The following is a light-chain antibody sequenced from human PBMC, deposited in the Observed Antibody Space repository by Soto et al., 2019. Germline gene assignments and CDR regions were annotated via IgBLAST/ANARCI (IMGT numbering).Light chain of an antibody. CDR3: QQYHNYYT. CDR1: QKINTW. Sequence: DIEMTQSPSTLSASIGDRVTITCRASQKINTWLAWYQQKPGKAPKLLIYKASTLESGVPSRFSGSGSGTEFTLTISSLQPDYFATYYCQQYHNYYTFGQGTKLEIK. CDR2: KAS. J-gene: IGKJ2*01. V-gene: IGKV1-5*03.